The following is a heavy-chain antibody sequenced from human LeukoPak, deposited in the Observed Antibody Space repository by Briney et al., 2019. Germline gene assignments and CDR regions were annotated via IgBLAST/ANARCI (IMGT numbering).Heavy chain of an antibody. V-gene: IGHV3-21*01. Sequence: GGSLRLSCAASGFTFSSYSMNWVRQAPGKGLEWVSSISSSSSYIYHADSVKGRFTISRDNAKNSLYLQMNSLRAEDTAVYYCARDGDYDILTGYYRALDYWGQGTLVTVSS. CDR2: ISSSSSYI. J-gene: IGHJ4*02. CDR3: ARDGDYDILTGYYRALDY. D-gene: IGHD3-9*01. CDR1: GFTFSSYS.